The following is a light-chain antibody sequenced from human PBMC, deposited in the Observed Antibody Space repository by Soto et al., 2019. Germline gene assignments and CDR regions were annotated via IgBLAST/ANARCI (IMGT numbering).Light chain of an antibody. CDR2: GTS. Sequence: ELVMTQSPATLSVSPRERATLSCRASQSFSSNVAWYQQKPGQAPRLLIYGTSTRVTGIPARFSGSGSGTEFTLNISSLQSEDFAVYYCQQYGSSPPTYTFGQGTKLEIK. J-gene: IGKJ2*01. CDR1: QSFSSN. CDR3: QQYGSSPPTYT. V-gene: IGKV3-15*01.